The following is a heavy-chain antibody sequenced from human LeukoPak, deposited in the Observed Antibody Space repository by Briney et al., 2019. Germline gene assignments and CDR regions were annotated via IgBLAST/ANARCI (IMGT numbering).Heavy chain of an antibody. CDR1: GGTFSSYA. V-gene: IGHV1-69*13. J-gene: IGHJ6*02. CDR2: IIPIFGTA. CDR3: AREPERRYYYYGMDV. D-gene: IGHD1-1*01. Sequence: SVKVSCKASGGTFSSYAISWVRQAPGQGLEWMGGIIPIFGTANYAQKFQGRVTITADESTSTAYMELSSLRSEDTAVYYCAREPERRYYYYGMDVWGQGTTVTVSS.